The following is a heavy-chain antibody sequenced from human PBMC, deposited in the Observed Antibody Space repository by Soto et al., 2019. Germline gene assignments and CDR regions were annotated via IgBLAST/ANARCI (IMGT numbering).Heavy chain of an antibody. D-gene: IGHD2-2*01. Sequence: SGPTLVNPTETLTLTCTVSGLSLSNAKLGVSWIRQPPGKALEWLAHIFSNDDKSYSTSMDRRLTISKDTSKSQVVLTMTNVDPVDSGTYYCALIKDCSRTDCFLASFDPWGQGTLVTVSS. CDR2: IFSNDDK. CDR1: GLSLSNAKLG. J-gene: IGHJ5*02. V-gene: IGHV2-26*01. CDR3: ALIKDCSRTDCFLASFDP.